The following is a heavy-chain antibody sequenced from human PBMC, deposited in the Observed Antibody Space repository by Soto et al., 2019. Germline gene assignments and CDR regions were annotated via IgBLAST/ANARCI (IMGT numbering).Heavy chain of an antibody. V-gene: IGHV1-18*01. CDR2: ISAYNGNT. CDR3: ARVGFWYNWNVTPLRWFDP. J-gene: IGHJ5*02. CDR1: GYTFTSYG. Sequence: ASVKVSCKASGYTFTSYGISWVRQAPGQGLEWMGWISAYNGNTNYAQKLQGRVTMTTDTSTSTAYMELRSLRSDDTAVYYCARVGFWYNWNVTPLRWFDPWGQGTLVPVSS. D-gene: IGHD1-1*01.